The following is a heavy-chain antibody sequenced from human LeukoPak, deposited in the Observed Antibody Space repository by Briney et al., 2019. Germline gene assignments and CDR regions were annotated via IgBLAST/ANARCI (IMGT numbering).Heavy chain of an antibody. J-gene: IGHJ4*02. V-gene: IGHV3-30*18. CDR3: AKGAEGDC. D-gene: IGHD1-26*01. CDR1: GFTFSSYG. Sequence: PGGSLRLSCVVSGFTFSSYGFHWVRQAPGKGLEWVAVISYDGSNKYYADSVKGRFTISRDNSKNTLYLQMNSLRAEDTAVYYCAKGAEGDCWGQGTLVTVSS. CDR2: ISYDGSNK.